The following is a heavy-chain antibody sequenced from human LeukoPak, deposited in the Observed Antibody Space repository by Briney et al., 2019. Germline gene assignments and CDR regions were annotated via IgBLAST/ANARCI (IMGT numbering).Heavy chain of an antibody. J-gene: IGHJ4*02. CDR1: GYTFTSYG. CDR2: ISADNGNT. Sequence: RASAKVSCKASGYTFTSYGISGVRQAPGQGLEWMGWISADNGNTNYAQKLQGRVTMTTDTSTSTAYMEMRSLRSEDTAAYYCARDGQWLVAQEFDYWGQGTLVTVS. CDR3: ARDGQWLVAQEFDY. V-gene: IGHV1-18*01. D-gene: IGHD6-19*01.